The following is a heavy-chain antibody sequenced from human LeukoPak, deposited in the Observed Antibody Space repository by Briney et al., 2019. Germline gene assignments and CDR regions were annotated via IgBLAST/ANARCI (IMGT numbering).Heavy chain of an antibody. CDR2: IIPIFGTA. J-gene: IGHJ2*01. CDR3: AGLSSPLNLRYWYFDL. CDR1: GGTFSSYA. Sequence: SVKVSCKASGGTFSSYAISWVRQAPGQGLEWMGGIIPIFGTANYAQKFQGRVTITADKSTSAAYMELSSLRSEDTAVYYCAGLSSPLNLRYWYFDLWGRGTLVTVSS. V-gene: IGHV1-69*06. D-gene: IGHD3-10*01.